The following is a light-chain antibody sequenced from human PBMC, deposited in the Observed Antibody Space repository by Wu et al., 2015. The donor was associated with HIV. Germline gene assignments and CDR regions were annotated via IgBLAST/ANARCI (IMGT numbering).Light chain of an antibody. CDR2: DAS. CDR1: QSVSSSY. CDR3: LQSSSWPLT. J-gene: IGKJ5*01. V-gene: IGKV3-11*01. Sequence: EIVLTQSPGTLSLSPGERATLSCRASQSVSSSYLAWYQQKPGQAPRLLIFDASNRATGIPARFSGSGSGTDFTLTISSLEPEDFAVYYCLQSSSWPLTFGQGTRLEIK.